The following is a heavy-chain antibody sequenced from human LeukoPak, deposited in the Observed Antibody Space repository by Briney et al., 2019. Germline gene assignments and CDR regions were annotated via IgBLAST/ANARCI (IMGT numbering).Heavy chain of an antibody. CDR1: GYTFTVYY. J-gene: IGHJ6*02. CDR2: INPNSGGT. V-gene: IGHV1-2*02. Sequence: GASVTVSFTASGYTFTVYYMHWVRQAPGQGLEWMGWINPNSGGTNYAQRFQGRVTMTRDTSISTDYMELSRLRSDHTAVYYCARAQVRRITMVRGVNDGMDVWGQGTTVTVSS. D-gene: IGHD3-10*01. CDR3: ARAQVRRITMVRGVNDGMDV.